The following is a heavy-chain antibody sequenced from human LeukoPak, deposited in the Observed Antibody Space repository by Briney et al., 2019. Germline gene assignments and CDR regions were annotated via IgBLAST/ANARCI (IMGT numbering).Heavy chain of an antibody. CDR3: ARAARDVVVPAAPFDY. CDR2: INHSGST. J-gene: IGHJ4*02. V-gene: IGHV4-34*01. Sequence: PSETLSLTCAVYGGSFSGYYRSWIRQPPGKGLEWIGEINHSGSTNYNPSLKSRVTISVDTSKNQFSLKLSSMTAADTAVYYCARAARDVVVPAAPFDYWGQGTLVTVSS. CDR1: GGSFSGYY. D-gene: IGHD2-2*01.